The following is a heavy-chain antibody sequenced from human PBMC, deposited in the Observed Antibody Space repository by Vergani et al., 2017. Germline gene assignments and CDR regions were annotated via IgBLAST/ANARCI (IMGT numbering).Heavy chain of an antibody. V-gene: IGHV3-74*01. D-gene: IGHD4-17*01. Sequence: EVQLVESGGGLVQPGGSLRLSCAASGFTFSSYWMHWVRQAPGKGLVWVSRINSDGSSTSYADSVKGRFTISRDNAKNTLYLQMNSLRAEDTAVYYCARDRMTTVTNSPAVVYYYYGMDVWGQGTTVTVSS. CDR2: INSDGSST. CDR3: ARDRMTTVTNSPAVVYYYYGMDV. CDR1: GFTFSSYW. J-gene: IGHJ6*02.